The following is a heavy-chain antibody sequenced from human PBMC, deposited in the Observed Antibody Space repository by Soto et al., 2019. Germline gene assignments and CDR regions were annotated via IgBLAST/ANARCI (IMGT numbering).Heavy chain of an antibody. CDR3: AGQTFTIAAASYGRSNWFDP. D-gene: IGHD6-25*01. CDR2: IYFTGIT. CDR1: GGSITSSSHF. V-gene: IGHV4-39*01. Sequence: ASETLSLTCTASGGSITSSSHFWGWVRQPPGKGLEWIGTIYFTGITYYTPSLKSRLTMSIDTSKNEFSLRLNSVTAADTAVYYCAGQTFTIAAASYGRSNWFDPWGPGTLVTVSS. J-gene: IGHJ5*02.